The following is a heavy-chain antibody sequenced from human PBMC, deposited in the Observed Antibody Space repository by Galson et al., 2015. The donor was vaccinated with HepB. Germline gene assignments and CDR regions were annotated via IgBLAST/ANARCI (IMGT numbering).Heavy chain of an antibody. D-gene: IGHD6-6*01. CDR2: IDWDDDK. CDR1: GFSLSTSGMR. Sequence: PALVKPTQTLTLTCTFSGFSLSTSGMRVSWIRQPPGKALEWLARIDWDDDKFYSTSLKTRLTISKDTSKNQVVLTMTNMDPVDTATYYCARYSSSPGNYYFNYWGQGTLVTVSS. J-gene: IGHJ4*02. V-gene: IGHV2-70*04. CDR3: ARYSSSPGNYYFNY.